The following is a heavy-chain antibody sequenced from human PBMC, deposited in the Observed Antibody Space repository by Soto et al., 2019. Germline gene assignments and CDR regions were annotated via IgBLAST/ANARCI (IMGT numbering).Heavy chain of an antibody. D-gene: IGHD6-19*01. J-gene: IGHJ6*02. CDR2: IDPSDSYT. CDR3: ARSRPHSSGYYYYGMDV. V-gene: IGHV5-10-1*01. Sequence: GESLKISCKGSGYSFTSYWLSWVRQMPGKGLEWMGRIDPSDSYTNYSPSFQGHVTISADKSISTAYLQWSSLKASDTAMYYCARSRPHSSGYYYYGMDVWGQGTTVTVSS. CDR1: GYSFTSYW.